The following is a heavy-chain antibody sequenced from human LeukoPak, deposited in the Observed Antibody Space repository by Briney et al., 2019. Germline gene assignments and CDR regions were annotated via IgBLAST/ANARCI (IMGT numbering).Heavy chain of an antibody. D-gene: IGHD5-18*01. V-gene: IGHV3-53*05. CDR3: AKDAGYSYGYSDS. J-gene: IGHJ4*02. Sequence: PGGSLRLSCAASGFTVSSNYMSWVRQAPGKGLEWVSVIYSGGSTYYADSVKGRFTFSRDNSKNTLYLQMNSLRAEDTAVYYCAKDAGYSYGYSDSWGQGTLVTVSS. CDR2: IYSGGST. CDR1: GFTVSSNY.